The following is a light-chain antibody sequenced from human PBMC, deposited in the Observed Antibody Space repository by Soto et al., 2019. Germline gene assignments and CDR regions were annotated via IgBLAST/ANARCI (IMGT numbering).Light chain of an antibody. V-gene: IGKV1-5*01. J-gene: IGKJ3*01. CDR2: DAS. Sequence: DIQMTQSPSTLSSFVGDRVTITCRASQSIGVWLAWYQQKPGKAPKLLIYDASNLQTGVPSTFSGGGYGTHFTFTISSLRPEDIGTYYCQKSDHLPLFGPGTKVDIK. CDR3: QKSDHLPL. CDR1: QSIGVW.